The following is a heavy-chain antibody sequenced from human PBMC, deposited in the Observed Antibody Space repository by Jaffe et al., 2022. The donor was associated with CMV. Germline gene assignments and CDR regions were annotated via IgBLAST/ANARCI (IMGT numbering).Heavy chain of an antibody. CDR2: INPSGGST. Sequence: QVQLVQSGAEVKKPGASVKVSCKASGYTFTSYYMHWVRQAPGQGLEWMGIINPSGGSTSYAQKFQGRVTMTRDTSTSTVYMELSSLRSEDTAVYYCARGPRGIQLWLPYYYGMDVWGQGTTVTVSS. J-gene: IGHJ6*02. CDR3: ARGPRGIQLWLPYYYGMDV. D-gene: IGHD5-18*01. CDR1: GYTFTSYY. V-gene: IGHV1-46*01.